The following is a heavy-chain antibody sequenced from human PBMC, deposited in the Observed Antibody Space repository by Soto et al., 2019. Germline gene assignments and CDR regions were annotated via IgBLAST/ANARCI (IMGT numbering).Heavy chain of an antibody. CDR2: ISSSSIYI. V-gene: IGHV3-21*01. CDR1: GFTFSSYI. D-gene: IGHD3-9*01. J-gene: IGHJ6*04. Sequence: GGSLRLSCAASGFTFSSYIMNWVRQAPGKGLEWVSSISSSSIYIYYADSVKGRFTISRDNDKNSLYLQMESLRAEDTAVYYCARDNYDILTGYFSYGMDVWGKGTPVKVSS. CDR3: ARDNYDILTGYFSYGMDV.